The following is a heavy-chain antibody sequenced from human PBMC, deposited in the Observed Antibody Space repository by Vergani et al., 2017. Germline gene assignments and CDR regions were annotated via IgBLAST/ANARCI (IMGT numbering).Heavy chain of an antibody. D-gene: IGHD3-9*01. CDR3: ARGYYDILTGYYEDY. CDR1: GGSISSYY. V-gene: IGHV4-59*12. Sequence: QVQLQESGPGLVKPSETLSLTCTVSGGSISSYYWSWIRQPPGKGLEWIGYIYYSGSTNYHPSLKSRVTISVDTSKNQFSLKLSSVTAADTAVYYCARGYYDILTGYYEDYWGQGTLVTVSS. CDR2: IYYSGST. J-gene: IGHJ4*02.